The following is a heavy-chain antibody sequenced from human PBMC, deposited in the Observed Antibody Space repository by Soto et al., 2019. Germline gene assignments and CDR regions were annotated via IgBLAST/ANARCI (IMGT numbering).Heavy chain of an antibody. V-gene: IGHV3-30*18. D-gene: IGHD1-7*01. CDR2: ISYDGSNK. CDR1: GFTFSSYG. Sequence: QVQLVESGGGVVQPGRSLRLSCAASGFTFSSYGMHWVRQAPGKGLEWVAVISYDGSNKYYADSVKGRFTISRDNSKNTLYLQMNSLRAEDTAVYYCAKGADELELSYGMDVWGQGTTVTVAS. CDR3: AKGADELELSYGMDV. J-gene: IGHJ6*02.